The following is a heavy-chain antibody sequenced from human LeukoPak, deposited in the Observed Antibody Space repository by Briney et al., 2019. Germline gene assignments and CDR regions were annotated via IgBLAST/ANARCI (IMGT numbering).Heavy chain of an antibody. Sequence: ASVKVSCKVSGYTLTELSMHWVRQAPGKGLEWMGGFDPEDGETIYAQKFQGRVTMTEDTSTDTAYMELSSLRSEDTAVYYCAGGSQRHRLDSSAYRPTFRYYYSALDVWGKGITVIVSS. J-gene: IGHJ6*04. D-gene: IGHD3-22*01. CDR3: AGGSQRHRLDSSAYRPTFRYYYSALDV. CDR1: GYTLTELS. V-gene: IGHV1-24*01. CDR2: FDPEDGET.